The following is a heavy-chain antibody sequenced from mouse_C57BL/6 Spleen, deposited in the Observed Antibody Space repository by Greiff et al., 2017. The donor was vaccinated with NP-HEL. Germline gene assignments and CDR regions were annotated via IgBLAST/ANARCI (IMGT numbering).Heavy chain of an antibody. J-gene: IGHJ1*03. Sequence: VHLVESGAELVRPGASVTLSCKASGYTFTDYEMHWVKQTPVHGLEWIGAIDPETGGTAYNQKFKGKAILTADKSSSTAYMELRSLTSEDSAVYYCTRWGAGTGYFDVWGTGTTVTVSS. CDR2: IDPETGGT. CDR1: GYTFTDYE. CDR3: TRWGAGTGYFDV. D-gene: IGHD3-3*01. V-gene: IGHV1-15*01.